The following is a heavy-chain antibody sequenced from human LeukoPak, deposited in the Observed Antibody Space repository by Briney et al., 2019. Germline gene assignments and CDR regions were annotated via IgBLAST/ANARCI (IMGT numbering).Heavy chain of an antibody. CDR3: ASDDILTGYRMLDY. CDR1: GFTFSSYS. J-gene: IGHJ4*02. Sequence: PGGSLRLSCAASGFTFSSYSMNWVRQAPGKGLEWVSSISSSSSYIYYADSVKGRFTISRDNAKNSLYLQMNSLRAEDTAVYYCASDDILTGYRMLDYWGQGTLVTVSS. D-gene: IGHD3-9*01. CDR2: ISSSSSYI. V-gene: IGHV3-21*01.